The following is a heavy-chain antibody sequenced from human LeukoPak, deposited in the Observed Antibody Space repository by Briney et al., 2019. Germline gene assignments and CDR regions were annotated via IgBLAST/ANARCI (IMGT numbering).Heavy chain of an antibody. J-gene: IGHJ4*02. Sequence: SETLSLTCTVSGYSISSGYYWGWIRQPPGKGLEWIGSIYHSGSTYYNPSLKSRVTISVDTSKNQFSLKLSSVTAADTAVYYCARGEYYFDYWGQGTLVTVSS. V-gene: IGHV4-38-2*02. CDR3: ARGEYYFDY. CDR1: GYSISSGYY. D-gene: IGHD3-10*01. CDR2: IYHSGST.